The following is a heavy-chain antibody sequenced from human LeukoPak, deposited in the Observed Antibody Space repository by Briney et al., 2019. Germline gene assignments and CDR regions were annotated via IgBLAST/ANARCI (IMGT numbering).Heavy chain of an antibody. CDR2: IKQDGSEK. J-gene: IGHJ4*02. V-gene: IGHV3-7*03. Sequence: PGGSLRLSCAASGFTFSSYWMSWVRQAPGKGLEWVANIKQDGSEKYYVDSVKGRFTISRDNAKNSLYLQMNSLRAEDTAVYYCARGSGYNYGFPDYWGQGTLVTVSS. CDR3: ARGSGYNYGFPDY. D-gene: IGHD5-18*01. CDR1: GFTFSSYW.